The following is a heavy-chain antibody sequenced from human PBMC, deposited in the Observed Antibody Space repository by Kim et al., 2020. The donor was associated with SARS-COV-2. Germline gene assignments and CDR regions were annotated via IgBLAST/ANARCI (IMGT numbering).Heavy chain of an antibody. Sequence: SETLSLTCTVSGGSISSGSYYWSWIRQPAGKGLEWIGRIYTSGSTNYNPSLKSRVTISVDTSKNQFSLKLSSVTAADTAMYYCARASSSFRHNWFDPWGQGTLVTVSS. D-gene: IGHD6-13*01. CDR2: IYTSGST. V-gene: IGHV4-61*02. CDR1: GGSISSGSYY. CDR3: ARASSSFRHNWFDP. J-gene: IGHJ5*02.